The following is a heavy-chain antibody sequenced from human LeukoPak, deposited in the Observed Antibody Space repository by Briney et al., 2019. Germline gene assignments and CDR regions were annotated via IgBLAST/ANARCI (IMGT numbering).Heavy chain of an antibody. V-gene: IGHV4-38-2*02. CDR3: ARGTWPFDY. J-gene: IGHJ4*02. Sequence: SETLSLTCTVSGYYINSGYYWGWIRQPPGRGLEWIGSFYHSGSTYYNPSLKSRVTISVDTSKNQFSLKLSSVTAADTAVYYCARGTWPFDYWGQGTLVTVSS. CDR2: FYHSGST. D-gene: IGHD5-12*01. CDR1: GYYINSGYY.